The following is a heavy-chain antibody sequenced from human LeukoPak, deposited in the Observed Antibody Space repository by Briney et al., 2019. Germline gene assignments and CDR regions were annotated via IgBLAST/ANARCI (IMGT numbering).Heavy chain of an antibody. J-gene: IGHJ4*02. V-gene: IGHV4-4*07. CDR3: ARVSSDFWSGYYTRLTQYYFDY. CDR2: IYTSGST. CDR1: GGSISSYY. D-gene: IGHD3-3*01. Sequence: TPSETLSLTCTVSGGSISSYYWSWIRQPAGKGLEWIGRIYTSGSTNYNPSLKSRVTISVDTSKNQFSLKLSSVTAADTAVYYCARVSSDFWSGYYTRLTQYYFDYWGQGTLVTVSS.